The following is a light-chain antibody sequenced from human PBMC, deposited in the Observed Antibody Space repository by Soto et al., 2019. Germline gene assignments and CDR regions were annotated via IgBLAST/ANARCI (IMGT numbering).Light chain of an antibody. J-gene: IGLJ1*01. CDR3: SSYAGSNNFV. V-gene: IGLV2-14*02. CDR2: EGS. Sequence: QSALTQPASVSGSPGQSITISCTGSSSAVGSYRLVSWYQHHPGKVPKLIIYEGSERPSGVPDRFSGSKSSNTASLTVSGLQAEDEADYYCSSYAGSNNFVFGTGTKLTVL. CDR1: SSAVGSYRL.